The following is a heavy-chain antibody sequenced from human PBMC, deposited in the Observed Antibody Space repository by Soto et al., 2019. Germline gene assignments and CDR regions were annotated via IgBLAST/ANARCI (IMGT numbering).Heavy chain of an antibody. J-gene: IGHJ6*03. CDR1: GFTFSSYA. V-gene: IGHV3-23*01. CDR3: AKDLLIFPPTVPHHYYYYYMDV. CDR2: ISGSGGST. Sequence: GGSLRLSCAASGFTFSSYAMSWVRQAPGKGLEWVSAISGSGGSTYYADSVKGRFTISRDNSKNTLYLQMNSLRAEDTAVYYCAKDLLIFPPTVPHHYYYYYMDVWGKGTTVTVSS. D-gene: IGHD4-17*01.